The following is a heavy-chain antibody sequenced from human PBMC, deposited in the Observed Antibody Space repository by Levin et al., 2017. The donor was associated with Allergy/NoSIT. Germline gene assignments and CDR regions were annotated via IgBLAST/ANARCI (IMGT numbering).Heavy chain of an antibody. Sequence: GGSLRLSCATSGFTFDDYAMHWVRQAPGKGLEWVSGISWNSGSIGYADSVKGRFTISRDNAKNSLYLQMNSLRAEDTALYYCAKGPGGGSYKDNLHYWGQGTLVTVSS. CDR3: AKGPGGGSYKDNLHY. J-gene: IGHJ4*02. V-gene: IGHV3-9*01. CDR2: ISWNSGSI. D-gene: IGHD2-15*01. CDR1: GFTFDDYA.